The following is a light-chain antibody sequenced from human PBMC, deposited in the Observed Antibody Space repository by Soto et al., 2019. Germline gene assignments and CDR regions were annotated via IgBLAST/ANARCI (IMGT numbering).Light chain of an antibody. V-gene: IGKV3-20*01. CDR3: QQYNAYPWT. J-gene: IGKJ1*01. Sequence: EIVLTQSPGTLSLSPGERATLNCRASQSVRSSYLAWYQQQPGQAPRLLIHGASRRATGIPDRFSGSGSGTDFTLTINRLEPEDFATYYCQQYNAYPWTFGQGTKVEIK. CDR2: GAS. CDR1: QSVRSSY.